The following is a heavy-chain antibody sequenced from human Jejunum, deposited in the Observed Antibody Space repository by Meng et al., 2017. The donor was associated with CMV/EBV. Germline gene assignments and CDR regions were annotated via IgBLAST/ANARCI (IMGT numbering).Heavy chain of an antibody. V-gene: IGHV3-53*01. J-gene: IGHJ4*02. Sequence: LSISCAASGVPVSSAFMSWVRQAPGKGLEWVSLIHGADNTHYTDSVKGRFSISRDNSKNTVYLQMNSLRVDDTAVYYCARGRGAHWGQGTLVTVSS. CDR3: ARGRGAH. CDR2: IHGADNT. D-gene: IGHD3-10*01. CDR1: GVPVSSAF.